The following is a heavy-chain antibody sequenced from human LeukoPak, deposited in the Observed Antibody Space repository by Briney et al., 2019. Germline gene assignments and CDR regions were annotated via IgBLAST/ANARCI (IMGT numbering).Heavy chain of an antibody. J-gene: IGHJ5*02. V-gene: IGHV4-34*01. Sequence: SETLSLTCAVYGGSFSGYYWSWIRQPPGKGLEWIGEINHSGSTNYNPSLKSRVTISVDTSKNQFSLKLSSVTAADTAVYYCARGSAITMVRGVIRRWFDPWGQRTLVTVSS. CDR2: INHSGST. CDR1: GGSFSGYY. CDR3: ARGSAITMVRGVIRRWFDP. D-gene: IGHD3-10*01.